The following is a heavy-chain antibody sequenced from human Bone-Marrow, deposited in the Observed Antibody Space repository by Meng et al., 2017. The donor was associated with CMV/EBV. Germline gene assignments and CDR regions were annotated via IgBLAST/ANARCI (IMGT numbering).Heavy chain of an antibody. Sequence: GESLKISCAASGFTFSSYWMHWVRQAPGKGLVWVSRINSDGSSTSYADSVKGRFTISRDNAKNTLYLQMNSLRAEDTAVYYCARDQGSSWYWGCAFDIWGQGTMVTVS. CDR1: GFTFSSYW. CDR3: ARDQGSSWYWGCAFDI. CDR2: INSDGSST. D-gene: IGHD6-13*01. V-gene: IGHV3-74*01. J-gene: IGHJ3*02.